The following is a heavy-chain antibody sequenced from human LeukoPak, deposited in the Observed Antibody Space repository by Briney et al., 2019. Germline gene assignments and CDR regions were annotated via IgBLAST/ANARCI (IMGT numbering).Heavy chain of an antibody. CDR3: ARGGVPTYYYDSSGYYYYFDY. CDR2: IYYSGST. Sequence: SETLSLTCTVSGGSISSYYWSWIRQPPGKGLEWIGYIYYSGSTNYNPSRKSRVTISVDTSKNQFSLKLSSVTAADTAVYYCARGGVPTYYYDSSGYYYYFDYWGQGTLVTVYS. V-gene: IGHV4-59*01. J-gene: IGHJ4*02. CDR1: GGSISSYY. D-gene: IGHD3-22*01.